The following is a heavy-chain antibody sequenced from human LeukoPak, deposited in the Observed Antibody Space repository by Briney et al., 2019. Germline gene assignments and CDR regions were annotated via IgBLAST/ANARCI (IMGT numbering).Heavy chain of an antibody. J-gene: IGHJ4*02. CDR1: GFTSSDYT. CDR2: ISVSDDST. V-gene: IGHV3-23*01. D-gene: IGHD2-2*01. CDR3: ARDRYCVSTNCPYDF. Sequence: GGSLRLSCAASGFTSSDYTMNWVRQSPGKGLEWVSGISVSDDSTYYADSVKGLFTISRDKSNNMLHLQMNSLRAEDTAVYYCARDRYCVSTNCPYDFWGQGTPVTVSS.